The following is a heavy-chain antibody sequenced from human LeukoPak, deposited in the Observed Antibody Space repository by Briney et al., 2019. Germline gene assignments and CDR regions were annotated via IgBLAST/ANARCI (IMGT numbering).Heavy chain of an antibody. CDR2: INTGGSTT. Sequence: GGSLRLSCAASGFTFSSYWMHWVRQAPGKGLVWVSRINTGGSTTDYADSVKGRFTISRDNAKNTLYLQMNSLRAEDTAVYYCARAGNTMVTDFDYWGQGTLVTVSS. D-gene: IGHD5-18*01. CDR3: ARAGNTMVTDFDY. CDR1: GFTFSSYW. J-gene: IGHJ4*02. V-gene: IGHV3-74*01.